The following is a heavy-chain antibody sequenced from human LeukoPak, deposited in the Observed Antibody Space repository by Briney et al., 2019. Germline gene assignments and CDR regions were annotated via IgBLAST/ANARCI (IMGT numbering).Heavy chain of an antibody. CDR2: IYHSGST. CDR1: GGSISSGGYS. J-gene: IGHJ5*02. V-gene: IGHV4-30-2*01. CDR3: ARDTVLWFGESGWFDP. Sequence: SETLSLTCAVSGGSISSGGYSWSWIRQPPGKGLEWIGYIYHSGSTYYNPSLKSRVTISVDRSKNQFSLKLSSVTAADTAVYYCARDTVLWFGESGWFDPWGQGTLVTVSS. D-gene: IGHD3-10*01.